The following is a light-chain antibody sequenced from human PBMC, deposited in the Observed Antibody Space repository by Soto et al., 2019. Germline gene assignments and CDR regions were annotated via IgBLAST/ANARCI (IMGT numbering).Light chain of an antibody. CDR1: QSIISY. Sequence: DIQMTQSPSSLSASVGDRVTITCRASQSIISYLNWYQQKPGKAPKLLIYTASSLQSGVPSRFSGSDSGTDFTLTISSLQPEDFATYYCQQSYSTPPTFGQGTKVDIK. V-gene: IGKV1-39*01. CDR2: TAS. CDR3: QQSYSTPPT. J-gene: IGKJ1*01.